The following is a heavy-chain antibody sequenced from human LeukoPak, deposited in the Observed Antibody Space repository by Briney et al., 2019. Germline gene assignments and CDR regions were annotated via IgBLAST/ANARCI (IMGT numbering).Heavy chain of an antibody. Sequence: GGSLRLSCAASGFTFSSYGMSWVRQAPGKGLEWVSAISGSGGSTYYADSVKGRFTISRDNAKNSLYLQMNSLRAEDTAVYYCARVSLSGSYYGPDYWGQGTLVTVSS. D-gene: IGHD1-26*01. CDR2: ISGSGGST. V-gene: IGHV3-23*01. CDR1: GFTFSSYG. J-gene: IGHJ4*02. CDR3: ARVSLSGSYYGPDY.